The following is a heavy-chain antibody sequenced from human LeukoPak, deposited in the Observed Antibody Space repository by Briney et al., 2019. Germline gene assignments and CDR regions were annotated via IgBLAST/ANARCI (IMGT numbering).Heavy chain of an antibody. D-gene: IGHD6-13*01. CDR1: GYTFTSYD. CDR3: ARAIAAAGTLVSDY. Sequence: GASVKVSCKASGYTFTSYDINWVRQATGQGLEWMGWMNPNSGNTGYAQKFQGRVTITRNTSISTAYMELSSLRSEDTAVYYCARAIAAAGTLVSDYWGQGALVTVSS. V-gene: IGHV1-8*03. J-gene: IGHJ4*02. CDR2: MNPNSGNT.